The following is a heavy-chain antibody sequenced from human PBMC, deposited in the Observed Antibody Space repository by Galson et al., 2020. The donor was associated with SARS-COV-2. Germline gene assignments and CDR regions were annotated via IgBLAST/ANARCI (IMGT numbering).Heavy chain of an antibody. Sequence: TGGSLRLSCAASGLTFDDYAMHWVRQVPGKGLEWVSGITWNSGSTAYADSVKGRFTISRDNAKNSLFLQMNSLRVEDTALYYCAKDIRDKYYNFWSGYFFDYWGPGTLVTVSS. CDR1: GLTFDDYA. CDR2: ITWNSGST. D-gene: IGHD3-3*01. CDR3: AKDIRDKYYNFWSGYFFDY. V-gene: IGHV3-9*01. J-gene: IGHJ4*02.